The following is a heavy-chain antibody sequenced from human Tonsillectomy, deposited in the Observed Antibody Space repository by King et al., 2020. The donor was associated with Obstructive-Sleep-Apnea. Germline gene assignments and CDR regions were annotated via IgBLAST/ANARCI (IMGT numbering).Heavy chain of an antibody. D-gene: IGHD2-15*01. CDR2: IYYSGST. J-gene: IGHJ3*02. Sequence: VQLQESGPGLVKPSQTLSLTCTVSGGSISSGGYYWSWIRQHPGKGLEWIGYIYYSGSTYYNPSLKSRVTISVDTSKNQFSLKLSSVTAADTAVYYCARVVVVAANNAFDIWGQGTMVTVSS. CDR1: GGSISSGGYY. CDR3: ARVVVVAANNAFDI. V-gene: IGHV4-31*03.